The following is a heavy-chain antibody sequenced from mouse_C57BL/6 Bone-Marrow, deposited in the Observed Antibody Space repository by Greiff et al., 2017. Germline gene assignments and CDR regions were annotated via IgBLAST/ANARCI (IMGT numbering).Heavy chain of an antibody. V-gene: IGHV1-69*01. Sequence: VKQSCKASGYTFTSYWMHWVKQRPGQGLEWIGEIDPSDSYPNYNQKFKGKSTLTVDKSSSTAYMQLSSLTSEDSAVYYCARCWNYGSSYGYFDVWGTGTTVTVSS. D-gene: IGHD1-1*01. CDR3: ARCWNYGSSYGYFDV. CDR2: IDPSDSYP. CDR1: GYTFTSYW. J-gene: IGHJ1*03.